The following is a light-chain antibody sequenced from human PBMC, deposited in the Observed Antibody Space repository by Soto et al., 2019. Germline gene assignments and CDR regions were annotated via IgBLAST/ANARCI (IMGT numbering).Light chain of an antibody. CDR3: QQYGSSPGT. CDR1: QSVSSSY. Sequence: EIVLTQSPGTLSLSPGERATLSCRASQSVSSSYLAWYQQKPGHAPRLLIYVASSRATGIPDRFSGSGSGTDFTLTISRLEPEDFAVYYCQQYGSSPGTFGQGTKVDIK. CDR2: VAS. J-gene: IGKJ1*01. V-gene: IGKV3-20*01.